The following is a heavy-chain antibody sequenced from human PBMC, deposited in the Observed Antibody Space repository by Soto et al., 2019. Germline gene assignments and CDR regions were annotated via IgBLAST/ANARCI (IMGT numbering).Heavy chain of an antibody. CDR3: AREEQLVGDYYYYYGMDV. CDR1: GDSVSSNSAA. V-gene: IGHV6-1*01. D-gene: IGHD6-6*01. J-gene: IGHJ6*02. Sequence: PSQTLSLTCAISGDSVSSNSAAWNCIIHSPSRFLEWLGRTYYRSKWYNDYAVSVKSRITINPDTSKNQFSLQLNSVTPEDTAVYYCAREEQLVGDYYYYYGMDVWGQGTTVTVSS. CDR2: TYYRSKWYN.